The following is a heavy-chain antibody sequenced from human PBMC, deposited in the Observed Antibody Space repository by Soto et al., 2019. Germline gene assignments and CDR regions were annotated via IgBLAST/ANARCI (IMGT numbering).Heavy chain of an antibody. Sequence: SGPTLVNSGESQGPPSSGFSLSTSGVGVGWIRQPPGKALEWLALIYWNDDKRYSPSLKRRLTITKHTAKNQVVLTMTNMDPVDTAAYYCTHRPRIAAAGRWFDPWGQRTLVTVPS. V-gene: IGHV2-5*01. CDR1: GFSLSTSGVG. D-gene: IGHD6-13*01. CDR2: IYWNDDK. J-gene: IGHJ5*02. CDR3: THRPRIAAAGRWFDP.